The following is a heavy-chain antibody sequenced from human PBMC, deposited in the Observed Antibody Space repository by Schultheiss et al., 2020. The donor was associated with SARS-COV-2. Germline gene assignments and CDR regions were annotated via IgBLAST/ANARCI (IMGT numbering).Heavy chain of an antibody. V-gene: IGHV3-23*01. Sequence: GGSLRLSCAASGFTFSSYAMSWVRQAPGKGLEWVSAISGSGGSTYYADSVKGRFTISRDDSKNTAYLQMNSLKTEDTAVYYCTSALRFLEWLLFDWGQGTLVTVSS. CDR2: ISGSGGST. CDR1: GFTFSSYA. CDR3: TSALRFLEWLLFD. J-gene: IGHJ4*02. D-gene: IGHD3-3*01.